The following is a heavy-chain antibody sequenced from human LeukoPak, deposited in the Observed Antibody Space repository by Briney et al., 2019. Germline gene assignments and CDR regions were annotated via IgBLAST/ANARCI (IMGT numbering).Heavy chain of an antibody. D-gene: IGHD4-17*01. CDR3: AREMTTVTKDDY. Sequence: SETLSLTCAVYGGSFGGYYWSWIRQPPGKGLEWIGEINHSGSTNYNPSLKSRVTISVDTSKNQFSLKLSSVTAADTAVYYCAREMTTVTKDDYWGQGTLVTVSS. J-gene: IGHJ4*02. V-gene: IGHV4-34*01. CDR2: INHSGST. CDR1: GGSFGGYY.